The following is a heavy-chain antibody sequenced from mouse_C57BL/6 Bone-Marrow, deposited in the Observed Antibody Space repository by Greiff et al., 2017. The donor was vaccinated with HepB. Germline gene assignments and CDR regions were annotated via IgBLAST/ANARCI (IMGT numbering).Heavy chain of an antibody. J-gene: IGHJ3*01. CDR2: INPNNGGT. Sequence: EVKVVESGPELVKPGASVKIPCKASGYTFTDYNMDWVKQSHGKSLEWIGDINPNNGGTIYNQKFKGKATLTVDKSSSTAYMELRSLTSEDTAVYYCARWAFWFAYWGQGTLVTVSA. CDR1: GYTFTDYN. V-gene: IGHV1-18*01. CDR3: ARWAFWFAY.